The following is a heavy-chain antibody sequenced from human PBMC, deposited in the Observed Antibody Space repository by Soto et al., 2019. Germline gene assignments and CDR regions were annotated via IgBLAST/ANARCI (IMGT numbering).Heavy chain of an antibody. CDR2: ISGSGGST. CDR3: AKGRDYYYYYGMDV. V-gene: IGHV3-23*01. J-gene: IGHJ6*02. Sequence: PGGSLRLSCAASGFTFSSYAMSWVRQAPGKGLEWVSAISGSGGSTYYADSVKGRFTISRDNSKNTLYPQMNSLRAEDTAVYYCAKGRDYYYYYGMDVWGQGTTVTVSS. CDR1: GFTFSSYA.